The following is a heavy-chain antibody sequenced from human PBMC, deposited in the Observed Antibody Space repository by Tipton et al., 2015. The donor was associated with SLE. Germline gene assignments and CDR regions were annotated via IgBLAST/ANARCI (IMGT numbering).Heavy chain of an antibody. Sequence: TLSLTCTVSGGSISSYYWSWIRQPPGKGLEWIGYIYYSGSTNYNPSLKSRVTISVDTSKNQFSLKLSSVTAADTAVYCCARLTAMVSSDAFDIWGQGTMVTVSS. CDR1: GGSISSYY. CDR2: IYYSGST. J-gene: IGHJ3*02. V-gene: IGHV4-59*01. CDR3: ARLTAMVSSDAFDI. D-gene: IGHD5-18*01.